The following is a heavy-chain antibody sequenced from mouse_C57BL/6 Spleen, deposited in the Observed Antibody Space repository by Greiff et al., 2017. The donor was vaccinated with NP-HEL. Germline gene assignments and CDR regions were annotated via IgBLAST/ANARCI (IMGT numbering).Heavy chain of an antibody. CDR3: AREGASTVVATNYYAMDY. Sequence: VQLQQSGAELVKPGASVKISCKASGYAFSSYWMNWVKQRPGKGLEWIGQIYPGDGDTNYNGKFKGKATLTADKSSSTAYMQLSSLTSEDSAVYFCAREGASTVVATNYYAMDYWGQGTSVTVSS. J-gene: IGHJ4*01. V-gene: IGHV1-80*01. CDR2: IYPGDGDT. CDR1: GYAFSSYW. D-gene: IGHD1-1*01.